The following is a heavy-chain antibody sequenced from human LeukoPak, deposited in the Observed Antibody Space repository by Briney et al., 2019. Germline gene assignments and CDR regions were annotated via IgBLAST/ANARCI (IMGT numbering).Heavy chain of an antibody. CDR3: ARARDGSGSCEDY. CDR2: IWYDGSNK. D-gene: IGHD3-10*01. CDR1: GFTFSSYG. J-gene: IGHJ4*02. V-gene: IGHV3-33*01. Sequence: PGGSLRLSCAASGFTFSSYGMHWVRQAPGKGLEWVAVIWYDGSNKYYADSVKGRFTISRDNSKNTLYLQMNSLRAEDTAVYYCARARDGSGSCEDYWGQGTLVTVSS.